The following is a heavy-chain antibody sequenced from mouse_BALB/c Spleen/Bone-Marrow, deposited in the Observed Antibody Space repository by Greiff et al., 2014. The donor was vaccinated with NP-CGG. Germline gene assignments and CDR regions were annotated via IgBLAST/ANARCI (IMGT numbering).Heavy chain of an antibody. J-gene: IGHJ2*01. CDR2: IFPGTGTT. Sequence: QLQESGAELVKPGASVKLSCKTSGYTFTSYWIQWVKQRPGQGLGWIGEIFPGTGTTYYNEKFKGKATLTIDTSSSTAYMQLSSLTSEDSAVYFCASRDSSGYVPDYWGQGTTLTVSS. V-gene: IGHV1S132*01. D-gene: IGHD3-2*01. CDR3: ASRDSSGYVPDY. CDR1: GYTFTSYW.